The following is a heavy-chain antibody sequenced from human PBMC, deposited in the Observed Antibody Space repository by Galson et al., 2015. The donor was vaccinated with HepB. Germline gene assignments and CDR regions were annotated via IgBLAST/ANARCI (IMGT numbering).Heavy chain of an antibody. Sequence: SVKVSCKASGYTFTSYTMNWVRQAPGQGLEWIGWITTYNGDPTYAQGFAGRFVFSLDTSVSTAHLQISNLKTEDTATYYCARGLDSPWGAWGQGTLITASS. CDR3: ARGLDSPWGA. D-gene: IGHD3-16*01. CDR1: GYTFTSYT. V-gene: IGHV7-4-1*02. CDR2: ITTYNGDP. J-gene: IGHJ4*02.